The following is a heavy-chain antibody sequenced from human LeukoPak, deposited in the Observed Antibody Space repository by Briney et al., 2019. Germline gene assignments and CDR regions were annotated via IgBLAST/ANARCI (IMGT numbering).Heavy chain of an antibody. CDR3: ARDRIVATIPRLGYFDY. CDR2: ISSSSSYI. J-gene: IGHJ4*02. Sequence: GGSLRLSCAASGFTFSSYSMNWVRQAPGKGLEWVSSISSSSSYIYYSDSVKGRFTISRDNAKNSLYLQMNSLRAEDTAVYYCARDRIVATIPRLGYFDYWGQGTLVTVSS. V-gene: IGHV3-21*01. D-gene: IGHD5-12*01. CDR1: GFTFSSYS.